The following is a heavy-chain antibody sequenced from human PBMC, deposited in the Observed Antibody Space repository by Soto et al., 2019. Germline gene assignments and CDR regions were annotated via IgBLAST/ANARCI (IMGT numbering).Heavy chain of an antibody. J-gene: IGHJ4*02. CDR1: GYTFTSYA. CDR3: AREKGVRFLEWLFFDY. Sequence: GASVKVSCKASGYTFTSYAMHWVRQAPGQRLEWMGWINAGNGNTKYSQKFQGRVTITRDTSASTAYMELSSLRSEDTAVYYCAREKGVRFLEWLFFDYWGQGTLVTVSS. D-gene: IGHD3-3*01. CDR2: INAGNGNT. V-gene: IGHV1-3*01.